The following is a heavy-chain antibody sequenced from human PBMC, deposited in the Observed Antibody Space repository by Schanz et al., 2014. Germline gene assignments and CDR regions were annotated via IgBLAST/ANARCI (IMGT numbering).Heavy chain of an antibody. Sequence: EVQLVESGGGVVRPGGSLRLSCTTSGLIFSTYTLNWVRQAPGKGLEWVSLVSASGGGPFYADSVKGRFTISRDNGKKSLYLQINRGRAEETAVYFGARDDESALSSPRHDAFDVWGQGTVVTVSS. J-gene: IGHJ3*01. CDR2: VSASGGGP. CDR1: GLIFSTYT. V-gene: IGHV3-23*04. CDR3: ARDDESALSSPRHDAFDV.